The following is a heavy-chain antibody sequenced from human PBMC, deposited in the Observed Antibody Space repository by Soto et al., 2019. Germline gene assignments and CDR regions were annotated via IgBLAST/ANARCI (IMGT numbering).Heavy chain of an antibody. V-gene: IGHV3-23*01. D-gene: IGHD3-3*01. J-gene: IGHJ4*02. Sequence: EVQLLESGGGLVQPGGSLRLSCAASGFTFSSYAMSWVRQAPGKGLEWVSAISGSGGSTYYADSVKGRFTISRDNSKNTPTLRRNSLRAEDTAVYYCAKDGDDFGFGPPLPFDYWGQGTLVTVSS. CDR2: ISGSGGST. CDR3: AKDGDDFGFGPPLPFDY. CDR1: GFTFSSYA.